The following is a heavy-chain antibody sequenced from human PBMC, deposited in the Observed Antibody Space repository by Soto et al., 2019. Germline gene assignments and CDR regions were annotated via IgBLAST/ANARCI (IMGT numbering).Heavy chain of an antibody. V-gene: IGHV4-34*01. J-gene: IGHJ5*02. D-gene: IGHD5-12*01. CDR1: GGSFSGYY. CDR3: ATPAQDGYNSHWFDP. Sequence: PSETLSLTCAVYGGSFSGYYWSWIRQPPGKGLEWIGEINHSGSTNYNPSLKSRVTISVDTSKNQFSLKLSSVTAADTAAYYCATPAQDGYNSHWFDPWGQGTLVTVSS. CDR2: INHSGST.